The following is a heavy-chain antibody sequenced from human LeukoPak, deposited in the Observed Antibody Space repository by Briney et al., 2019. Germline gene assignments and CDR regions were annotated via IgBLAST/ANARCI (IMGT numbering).Heavy chain of an antibody. CDR3: ARFRGDSSGRSYDY. V-gene: IGHV5-51*01. D-gene: IGHD3-22*01. Sequence: KRGESLKISCEGSGYEFTSYWIAWVRQMPGKGLEWMGITHPGDSDTRYSPSFQGQVTISADKSTNTAYLQWSSLKASDTAMYYCARFRGDSSGRSYDYWGQGTLVTVSS. CDR2: THPGDSDT. J-gene: IGHJ4*02. CDR1: GYEFTSYW.